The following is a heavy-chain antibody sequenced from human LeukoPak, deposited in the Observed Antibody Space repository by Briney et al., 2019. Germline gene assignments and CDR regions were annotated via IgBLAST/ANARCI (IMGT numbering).Heavy chain of an antibody. Sequence: ASVKVSCKASGYTFTSYAMNWVRQAPGQGLEWMGWINTNTGNPTYAQGFTGRFVFSLDTSVSTAYLQISSLKAEDTAVYYCARHFGSGWYRFQYYFDYWGQGTLVTVSS. CDR3: ARHFGSGWYRFQYYFDY. V-gene: IGHV7-4-1*02. J-gene: IGHJ4*02. CDR2: INTNTGNP. D-gene: IGHD6-19*01. CDR1: GYTFTSYA.